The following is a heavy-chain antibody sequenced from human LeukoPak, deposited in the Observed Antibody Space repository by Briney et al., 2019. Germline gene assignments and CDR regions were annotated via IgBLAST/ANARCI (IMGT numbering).Heavy chain of an antibody. D-gene: IGHD3-22*01. CDR1: GYSISSGYY. CDR2: IYHSGST. V-gene: IGHV4-38-2*01. CDR3: ARHLKEYYYDSSGYSHDGY. Sequence: SETLSLTFPVSGYSISSGYYWGWIRQPPGKGLEWIGSIYHSGSTYYNPSLKSRVTISGDTSKNQFSLKLTSVTAADTAMYYCARHLKEYYYDSSGYSHDGYWGQGTLVTVSS. J-gene: IGHJ4*02.